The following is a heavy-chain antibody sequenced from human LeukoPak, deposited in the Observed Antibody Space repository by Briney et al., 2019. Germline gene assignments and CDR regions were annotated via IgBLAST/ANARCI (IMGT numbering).Heavy chain of an antibody. CDR2: VSDSGINT. CDR1: GFAFSSFA. J-gene: IGHJ4*02. D-gene: IGHD4-11*01. V-gene: IGHV3-23*01. CDR3: SKGRGSTLTNIDF. Sequence: GGSLRLSCAASGFAFSSFAMTWVRQSPGKGLEWVSSVSDSGINTYYAGSVRGRFTVSRDNFKNILYLQMNSLTVEDTAFYYCSKGRGSTLTNIDFWGQGALVTVSS.